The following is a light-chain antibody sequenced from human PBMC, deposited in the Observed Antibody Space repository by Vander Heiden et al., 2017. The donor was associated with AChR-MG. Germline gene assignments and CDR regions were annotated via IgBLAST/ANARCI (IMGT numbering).Light chain of an antibody. Sequence: DIQMTQSPSTLSASVGDRVTITCRASQSISSWLAWYQQKPGKAPKLLIYKASSLESGVPSRFSGSGSGTEFTLTISSRQPDDFATYYCQHENSFPWTFVQGTKVEIK. V-gene: IGKV1-5*03. CDR2: KAS. J-gene: IGKJ1*01. CDR3: QHENSFPWT. CDR1: QSISSW.